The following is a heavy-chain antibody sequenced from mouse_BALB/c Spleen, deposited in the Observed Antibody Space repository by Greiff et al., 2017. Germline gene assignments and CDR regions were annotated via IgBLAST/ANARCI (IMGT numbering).Heavy chain of an antibody. V-gene: IGHV1-87*01. Sequence: QVQLQQSGAELARPGASVKLSCKASGYTFTSYWMQWVKQRPGQGLEWIGAIYPGDGDTRYTQKFKGKATLTADKSSSTAYMQLSSLASEDSAVYYCASEVDAMDYWGQGTSVTVSS. J-gene: IGHJ4*01. CDR2: IYPGDGDT. D-gene: IGHD1-1*02. CDR3: ASEVDAMDY. CDR1: GYTFTSYW.